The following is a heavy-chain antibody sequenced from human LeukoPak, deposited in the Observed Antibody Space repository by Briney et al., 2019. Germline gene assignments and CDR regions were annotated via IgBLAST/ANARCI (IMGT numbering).Heavy chain of an antibody. CDR3: ARDLYYYYYYMDV. Sequence: GRSLRLSCAASGFTFSSYAMHWVRHAPGKGLEWVAVISYDGSNKYYADSVKGRFTISRDNSKNTLYLQMNSLRAEDTAVYYCARDLYYYYYYMDVWGKGTTVTVSS. V-gene: IGHV3-30*04. CDR2: ISYDGSNK. CDR1: GFTFSSYA. J-gene: IGHJ6*03.